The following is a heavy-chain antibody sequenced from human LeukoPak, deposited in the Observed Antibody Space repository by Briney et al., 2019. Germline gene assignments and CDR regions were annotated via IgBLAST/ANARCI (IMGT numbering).Heavy chain of an antibody. V-gene: IGHV3-33*08. CDR2: IRYDGSAY. CDR3: ARDVWFGDYRWFDP. Sequence: GGSLRLSCAASGFTVSNNCIGWVRQAPGKGREWVAVIRYDGSAYSYADSVKGRFTISRDNSKNTLYLQMSSLRAEDTAVYFCARDVWFGDYRWFDPWGQGTLVTVSS. CDR1: GFTVSNNC. D-gene: IGHD3-10*01. J-gene: IGHJ5*02.